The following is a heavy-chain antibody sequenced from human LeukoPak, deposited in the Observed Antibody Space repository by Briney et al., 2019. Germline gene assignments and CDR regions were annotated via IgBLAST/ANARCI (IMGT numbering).Heavy chain of an antibody. Sequence: SETLSLTCSVSGGSINSYYWSWIRQPPGKGRECIGYIHYSGSTNYNPSLKSRVTISVDTSKNQFSLKLSSVTAADTAVYYCARVLGDTRDYWGQGTLVTVSS. CDR2: IHYSGST. V-gene: IGHV4-59*01. D-gene: IGHD3-3*01. CDR1: GGSINSYY. J-gene: IGHJ4*02. CDR3: ARVLGDTRDY.